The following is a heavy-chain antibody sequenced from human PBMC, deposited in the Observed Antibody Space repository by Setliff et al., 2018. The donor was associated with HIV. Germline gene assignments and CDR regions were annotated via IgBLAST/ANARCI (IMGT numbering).Heavy chain of an antibody. CDR1: GFTFTSYT. CDR2: ITSSGYT. CDR3: TRDYAYDWNAVMDV. D-gene: IGHD1-20*01. Sequence: GESLKISCAASGFTFTSYTMNWVRQAPGKGLEWVSSITSSGYTYYADSMKGRFTVSRDDATNSVYLQMDSLRDEDTAVYYCTRDYAYDWNAVMDVWGKGTTVTVSS. J-gene: IGHJ6*03. V-gene: IGHV3-21*01.